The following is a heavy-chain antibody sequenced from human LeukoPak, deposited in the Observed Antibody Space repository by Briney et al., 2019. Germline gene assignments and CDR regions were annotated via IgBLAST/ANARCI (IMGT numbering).Heavy chain of an antibody. CDR3: ARADVVVPAAYN. D-gene: IGHD2-2*01. CDR2: IYSSGST. Sequence: SSETLSLTCTVSGGSINSFYWTWIRQPAGKGLEWIGRIYSSGSTNFNPSLKSRVTMSVDTSKNQFSLRLSSVTAADTAVYYCARADVVVPAAYNWGQGTLVTVSS. J-gene: IGHJ4*02. V-gene: IGHV4-4*07. CDR1: GGSINSFY.